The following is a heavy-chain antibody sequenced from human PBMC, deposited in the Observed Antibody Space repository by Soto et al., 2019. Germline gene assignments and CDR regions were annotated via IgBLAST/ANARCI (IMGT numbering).Heavy chain of an antibody. Sequence: PSETLSLTCAVYGGSFSGYYWSWIRQPPGKGLEWIGEINHSGSTNYNPSLKSRVTISVDTSKNQFSLKLSSVTAADTAVYYCARDVLRYFDWFPKGDYYYGMDVWGQGTTVTVSS. V-gene: IGHV4-34*01. CDR2: INHSGST. CDR1: GGSFSGYY. CDR3: ARDVLRYFDWFPKGDYYYGMDV. J-gene: IGHJ6*02. D-gene: IGHD3-9*01.